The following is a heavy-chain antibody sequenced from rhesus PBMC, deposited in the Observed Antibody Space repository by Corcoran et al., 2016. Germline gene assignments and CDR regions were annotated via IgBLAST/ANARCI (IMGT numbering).Heavy chain of an antibody. J-gene: IGHJ4*01. CDR3: ARHGLTGGFDY. D-gene: IGHD7-45*01. CDR1: GYSLSNGYY. Sequence: QVQLQESGPGLVKPSETLSLTCAVSGYSLSNGYYLGWIRQPPGKGLEYIGYISGSSGSIYYNPSLKSRVTISKDMSKNQFSLKLTSVTASDTAVYYCARHGLTGGFDYWGQGVLVTVSS. CDR2: ISGSSGSI. V-gene: IGHV4-99*01.